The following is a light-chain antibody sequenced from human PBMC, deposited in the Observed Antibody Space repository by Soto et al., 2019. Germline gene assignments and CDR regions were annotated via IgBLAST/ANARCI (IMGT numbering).Light chain of an antibody. CDR2: TAS. CDR3: RQSYTSPYT. Sequence: DIQMTQSPSSLSASVGDRVTIMCRASQSISRYLNWYQQKPGKAPKFVIYTASSLESGVPSRFSGSGSGTDFTLTISSLQPEDFATYHCRQSYTSPYTFGQGTKLQIK. V-gene: IGKV1-39*01. J-gene: IGKJ2*01. CDR1: QSISRY.